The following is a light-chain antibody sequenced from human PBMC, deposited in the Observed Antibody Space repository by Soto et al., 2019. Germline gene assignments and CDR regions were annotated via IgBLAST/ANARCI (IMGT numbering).Light chain of an antibody. J-gene: IGKJ5*01. CDR1: QSVRSN. V-gene: IGKV3D-15*01. Sequence: EIVMTQSPATLSVSPGERATLSCRASQSVRSNLAWYQQKPGQAPRLLIYGASTRATGIPARFSGSGSGTEFTLTISSLQSEDFAVYYCQQYNNWPAITFGQGTRLRL. CDR3: QQYNNWPAIT. CDR2: GAS.